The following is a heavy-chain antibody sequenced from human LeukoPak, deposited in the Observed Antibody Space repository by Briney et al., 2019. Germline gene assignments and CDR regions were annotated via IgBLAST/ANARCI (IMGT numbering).Heavy chain of an antibody. J-gene: IGHJ3*02. V-gene: IGHV3-74*01. CDR1: GFTFSSYW. D-gene: IGHD5-12*01. CDR2: INSGGSGT. Sequence: GGSLRLSCAASGFTFSSYWMHWVRQAPGKGLVWVSRINSGGSGTTYADSVKGRFTISRDTAKNTLYLQMNSLRAGDTAVYYCARTPSMRYVGDAFDIWGQGTKVIVSS. CDR3: ARTPSMRYVGDAFDI.